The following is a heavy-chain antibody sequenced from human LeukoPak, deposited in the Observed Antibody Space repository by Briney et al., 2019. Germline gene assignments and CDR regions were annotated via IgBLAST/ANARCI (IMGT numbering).Heavy chain of an antibody. CDR3: ARGYDFWSGYYHWYYFDY. D-gene: IGHD3-3*01. CDR2: INHSGST. CDR1: GGSFSGYY. Sequence: SETLSLTCAVYGGSFSGYYWSWIRQPPGKGLEWIGEINHSGSTNYNPSLKSRVTISVDTSKNQFSLKLSSVTAADTAVYYCARGYDFWSGYYHWYYFDYWGQGTLSPSPQ. J-gene: IGHJ4*02. V-gene: IGHV4-34*01.